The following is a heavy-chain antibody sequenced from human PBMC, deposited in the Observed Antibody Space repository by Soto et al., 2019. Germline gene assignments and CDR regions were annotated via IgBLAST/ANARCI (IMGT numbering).Heavy chain of an antibody. CDR1: GFSFSDYS. CDR2: IDLSGTTR. D-gene: IGHD2-15*01. Sequence: EVQLLESGGDLVQPGGSLRLSCAASGFSFSDYSMNWVRQAPGRGLEWVAFIDLSGTTRDYRESVNGRFTISKDKSMNTVYLQMNSLRVEDAAVYYCPQDRVPDGIYSFDYWGQGALVTVSS. J-gene: IGHJ4*02. V-gene: IGHV3-23*03. CDR3: PQDRVPDGIYSFDY.